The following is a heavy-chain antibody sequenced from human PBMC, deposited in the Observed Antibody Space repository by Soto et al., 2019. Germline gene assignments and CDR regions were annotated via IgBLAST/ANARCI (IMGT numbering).Heavy chain of an antibody. V-gene: IGHV1-69*02. CDR1: GGTFSSYT. CDR3: ARSDGDHYYYCGMDV. J-gene: IGHJ6*02. CDR2: IIPILGIA. D-gene: IGHD4-17*01. Sequence: QVQLVQSGAEVKKPGSSVKVSCKASGGTFSSYTISWVRQAPGQGLEWIGRIIPILGIAYYAQKFQGRVTITADKSTSTAFMELSSLRSEDTAVYYCARSDGDHYYYCGMDVWGQGTTVTVSS.